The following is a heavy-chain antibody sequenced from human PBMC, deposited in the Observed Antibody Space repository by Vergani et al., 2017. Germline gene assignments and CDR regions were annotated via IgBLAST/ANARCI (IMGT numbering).Heavy chain of an antibody. V-gene: IGHV3-23*01. CDR3: GRGRDNYN. Sequence: EVQLLQSEGAVVQPGGSLRLSCVASGFTLSSYAMSWVRQGHGQGLEWVSSIKNTGDSTYYADSVKGRFTISRDNSKNTLYLQMNSLRVEDTAVYYCGRGRDNYNWGQGTLVTVSS. D-gene: IGHD5-24*01. J-gene: IGHJ4*02. CDR1: GFTLSSYA. CDR2: IKNTGDST.